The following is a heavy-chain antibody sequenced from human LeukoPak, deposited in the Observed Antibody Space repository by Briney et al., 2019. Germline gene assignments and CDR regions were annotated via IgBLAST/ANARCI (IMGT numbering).Heavy chain of an antibody. Sequence: SETLSLTCTVSGGSISSYYWSWIRQPPGKGLEWIGYIYYSGSTNYNPSLKGRVTISVDTSKNQFSLKLSSVTAADTAVYYCALNYYGSGGTFDYWGQGTLVTVSS. V-gene: IGHV4-59*01. D-gene: IGHD3-10*01. CDR3: ALNYYGSGGTFDY. J-gene: IGHJ4*02. CDR1: GGSISSYY. CDR2: IYYSGST.